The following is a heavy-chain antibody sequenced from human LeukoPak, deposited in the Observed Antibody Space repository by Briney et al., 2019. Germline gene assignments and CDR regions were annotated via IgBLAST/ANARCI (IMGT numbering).Heavy chain of an antibody. J-gene: IGHJ3*02. CDR2: IYPGDSDT. Sequence: GESLKISCKGSGYSFASYWIAWVRQMPGKGLEWMGTIYPGDSDTRYSSSFQGQVTISADKSITTAYLHWSSLKASDTAMYYCASVDYSSSWYSFPDGFDIWGQGTLVTVSS. CDR1: GYSFASYW. D-gene: IGHD6-13*01. CDR3: ASVDYSSSWYSFPDGFDI. V-gene: IGHV5-51*01.